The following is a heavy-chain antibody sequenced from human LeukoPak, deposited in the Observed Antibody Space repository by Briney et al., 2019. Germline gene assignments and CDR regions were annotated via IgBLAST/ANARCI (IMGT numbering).Heavy chain of an antibody. J-gene: IGHJ6*03. Sequence: GGSLRLSCAASGFTFSSYTINWVRQAPGKGLEWVSSITSNSRYIFYADSVKGRFTISRDNAQNSLYLQMNSLRTEDTAFYYCARGSYYYYYMDVWGKGTTVTISS. CDR1: GFTFSSYT. CDR2: ITSNSRYI. V-gene: IGHV3-21*04. CDR3: ARGSYYYYYMDV.